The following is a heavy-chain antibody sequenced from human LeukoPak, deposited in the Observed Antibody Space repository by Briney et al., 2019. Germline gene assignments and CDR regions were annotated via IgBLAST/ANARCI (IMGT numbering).Heavy chain of an antibody. CDR2: ISSSNSSI. CDR1: GFTFSSYE. Sequence: PGGSLRLSCAASGFTFSSYEMNWVRQAPGEGLEWVSYISSSNSSIYYADSARGRFTTSRNNFKISLDMQMNSLRAEDTAVYYCTKKAKSYGDRYCSGGRCLQSNPFFDYWGQGTLVTVSS. V-gene: IGHV3-48*03. CDR3: TKKAKSYGDRYCSGGRCLQSNPFFDY. J-gene: IGHJ4*02. D-gene: IGHD2-15*01.